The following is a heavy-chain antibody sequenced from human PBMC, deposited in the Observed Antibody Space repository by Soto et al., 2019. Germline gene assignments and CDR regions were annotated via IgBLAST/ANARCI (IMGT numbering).Heavy chain of an antibody. Sequence: SETLSLTCTVSGGPINSYYWSWIRQPPGKGLEWLAFIYYSGSTNYSPSLKSRVTISVDTSKNQFSLRLSSVTAADTAVYYCARKLPYDAFDIWGQGTMVTGS. J-gene: IGHJ3*02. D-gene: IGHD1-26*01. CDR2: IYYSGST. V-gene: IGHV4-59*01. CDR3: ARKLPYDAFDI. CDR1: GGPINSYY.